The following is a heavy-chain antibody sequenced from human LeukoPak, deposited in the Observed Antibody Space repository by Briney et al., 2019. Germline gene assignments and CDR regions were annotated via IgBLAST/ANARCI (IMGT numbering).Heavy chain of an antibody. Sequence: GGSLRLSCAASGFTFSTYRMSWVRQAPGKGLEWVANIKQDGSEKHYVDSVKGRFTISRDNTKNSLYVQMNSLRAEDTAVYYCARVEDYDILTGFDYWGQGILVTVSS. D-gene: IGHD3-9*01. CDR1: GFTFSTYR. V-gene: IGHV3-7*01. CDR3: ARVEDYDILTGFDY. J-gene: IGHJ4*02. CDR2: IKQDGSEK.